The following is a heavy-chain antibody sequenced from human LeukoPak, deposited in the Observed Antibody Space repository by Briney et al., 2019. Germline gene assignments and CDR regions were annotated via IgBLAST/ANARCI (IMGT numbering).Heavy chain of an antibody. Sequence: SETLSLTCTVSGGSISSGGYYWRWIRQHPGKGREWIGYIYYSGSTYYNPSLKSRVTISVDTSKNQFSLKLSSVTAADTAVYYCARGCITMVRGVLDYWGQGTLVTVSS. CDR2: IYYSGST. J-gene: IGHJ4*02. D-gene: IGHD3-10*01. CDR1: GGSISSGGYY. CDR3: ARGCITMVRGVLDY. V-gene: IGHV4-31*03.